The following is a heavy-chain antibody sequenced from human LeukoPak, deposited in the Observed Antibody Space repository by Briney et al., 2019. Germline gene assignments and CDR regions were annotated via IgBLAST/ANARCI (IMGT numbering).Heavy chain of an antibody. D-gene: IGHD5-18*01. CDR2: IYYGGST. CDR1: GGSISSYY. CDR3: ARGASGYSYG. Sequence: PSETLSLTCTVSGGSISSYYWSWIRQPPGKGLEWIGYIYYGGSTNYNPSLKSRVTISIDTSKNQFSLNLSSVTAADTAVYYCARGASGYSYGWGQGTLVTVSS. V-gene: IGHV4-59*01. J-gene: IGHJ4*02.